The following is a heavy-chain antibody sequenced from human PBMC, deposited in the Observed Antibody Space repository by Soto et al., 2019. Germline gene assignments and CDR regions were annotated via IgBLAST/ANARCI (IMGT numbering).Heavy chain of an antibody. CDR2: ISYDGSNK. CDR3: AKSIAAAGPPF. D-gene: IGHD6-13*01. J-gene: IGHJ4*02. CDR1: GVPFSSYA. V-gene: IGHV3-30-3*01. Sequence: GGSLRLSCAASGVPFSSYAMHWVRQAPGKGLEWVAVISYDGSNKYYADSVKGRFTISRDNSKNTLYLQMNSLRAEDTAVYYCAKSIAAAGPPFWGQGTLVTVS.